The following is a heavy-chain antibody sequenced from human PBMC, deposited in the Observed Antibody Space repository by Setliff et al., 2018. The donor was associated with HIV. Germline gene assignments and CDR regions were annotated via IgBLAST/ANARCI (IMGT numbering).Heavy chain of an antibody. CDR3: ARSGYCSGGSCQIYYYYYYYMDV. D-gene: IGHD2-15*01. J-gene: IGHJ6*03. CDR1: GFPFSAYA. V-gene: IGHV3-30*04. Sequence: GGSLRLSCAASGFPFSAYAMHWVRQAPGKGLEWVAVISYDGSNKYYADSVKGRFTMSRDNSKNTLYLQMKSLRADDTSVYYCARSGYCSGGSCQIYYYYYYYMDVWGKGTTVTVSS. CDR2: ISYDGSNK.